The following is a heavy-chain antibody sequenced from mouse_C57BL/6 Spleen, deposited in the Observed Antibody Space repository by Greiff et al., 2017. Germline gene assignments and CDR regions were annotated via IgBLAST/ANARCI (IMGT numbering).Heavy chain of an antibody. D-gene: IGHD2-4*01. J-gene: IGHJ2*01. CDR3: ARRSDDYDGVRDYFDY. Sequence: QVQLQPSGTELVKPGASVKLSCKASGYTFTSYWMHWVKQRPGQGLEWIGNINPSNGGTNYNEKFKSKATLTVDKSSSTAYMQLSSLTSEDSAVYYCARRSDDYDGVRDYFDYWGQGTTLTVSS. CDR2: INPSNGGT. V-gene: IGHV1-53*01. CDR1: GYTFTSYW.